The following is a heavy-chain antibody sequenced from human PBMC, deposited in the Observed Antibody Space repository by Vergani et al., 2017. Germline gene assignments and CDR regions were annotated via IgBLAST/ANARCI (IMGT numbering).Heavy chain of an antibody. V-gene: IGHV3-21*01. CDR2: ISSGSSYI. J-gene: IGHJ4*02. Sequence: EVQLVEPGGGLVKPGESPRLSCVASGFTFGSYSMIWVRQAPGKGLEWVSSISSGSSYIYYADSVKGRFTISRDNAKNSLYLQMNSLRAEDTAVYYCARDLTRYSTASRRYFDYWGQGTLVTVSS. D-gene: IGHD5-12*01. CDR3: ARDLTRYSTASRRYFDY. CDR1: GFTFGSYS.